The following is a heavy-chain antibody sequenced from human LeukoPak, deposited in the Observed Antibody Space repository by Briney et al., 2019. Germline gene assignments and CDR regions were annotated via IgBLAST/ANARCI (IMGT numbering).Heavy chain of an antibody. D-gene: IGHD3-3*01. CDR1: GGSSSSYY. J-gene: IGHJ4*02. CDR3: ARRGSDFWSGYYYFDY. V-gene: IGHV4-59*01. Sequence: SETLSLTCTVSGGSSSSYYWSWIRQPPGKGLEWIGYIYYSGSTNYNPSLKSRVTISVDTSKNQFSLKLSSVTAADTAVYYCARRGSDFWSGYYYFDYWGQGTLVTVSS. CDR2: IYYSGST.